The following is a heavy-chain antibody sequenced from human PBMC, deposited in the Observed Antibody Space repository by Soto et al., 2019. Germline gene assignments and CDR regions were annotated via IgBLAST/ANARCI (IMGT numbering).Heavy chain of an antibody. V-gene: IGHV4-61*08. J-gene: IGHJ5*02. CDR1: DDSWSSLGYY. Sequence: PSQTMSLTCTVADDSWSSLGYYCSWNQQPPGKGLEWIGYIYYSGTTNYNPSLKSRVTISVDTSKNQFSLRLSSVTAADTAVYYCARVVGALGHWFDPWGQGTLVTVSS. CDR3: ARVVGALGHWFDP. D-gene: IGHD1-26*01. CDR2: IYYSGTT.